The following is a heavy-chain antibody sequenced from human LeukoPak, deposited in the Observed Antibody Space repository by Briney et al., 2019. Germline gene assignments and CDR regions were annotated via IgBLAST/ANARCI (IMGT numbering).Heavy chain of an antibody. CDR1: GYTFTSYG. V-gene: IGHV1-18*01. Sequence: ASVKVSCKASGYTFTSYGISWVRQAPGQGLEWTGWISAYNGNTNYAQKLQGRVTMTTDTSTSTAYMELRSLRSDDTAVYYCARDLYDSSGYTLVSAFDIWGQGTMVTVSS. CDR3: ARDLYDSSGYTLVSAFDI. J-gene: IGHJ3*02. D-gene: IGHD3-22*01. CDR2: ISAYNGNT.